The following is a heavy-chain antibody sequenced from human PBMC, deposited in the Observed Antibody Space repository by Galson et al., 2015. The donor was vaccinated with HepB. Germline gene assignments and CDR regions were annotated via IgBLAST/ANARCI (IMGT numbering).Heavy chain of an antibody. V-gene: IGHV1-46*01. J-gene: IGHJ4*02. D-gene: IGHD3-3*01. Sequence: SVKVSCKASGYTFTSYYMHWVRQAPGQGLEWMGIINPSGGSTSYAQKFQGRVTMTRDTSTSTAYMELSSLRSEDTAVYYCARDFPILEWSMGYWGQGTLVTVSS. CDR3: ARDFPILEWSMGY. CDR2: INPSGGST. CDR1: GYTFTSYY.